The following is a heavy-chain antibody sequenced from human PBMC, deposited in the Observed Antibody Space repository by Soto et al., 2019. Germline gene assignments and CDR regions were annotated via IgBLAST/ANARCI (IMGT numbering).Heavy chain of an antibody. D-gene: IGHD3-22*01. J-gene: IGHJ6*02. Sequence: GESLKISCKGSGYSFTSYWIGWVRQMPGKGLEWMGIIYPGDSDTRYSPSFQGQVTISADKSISTAYLQWSSLKASDTAMYYCARLHDTLRWDPPGYYYYGMDVWGQGTLVTVSS. CDR2: IYPGDSDT. CDR3: ARLHDTLRWDPPGYYYYGMDV. CDR1: GYSFTSYW. V-gene: IGHV5-51*01.